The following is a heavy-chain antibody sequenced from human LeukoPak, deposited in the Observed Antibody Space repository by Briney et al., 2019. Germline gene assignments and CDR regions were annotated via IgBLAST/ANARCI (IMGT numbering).Heavy chain of an antibody. D-gene: IGHD6-19*01. Sequence: GGSLRLSCAASGFTFSSYAMSWVRQAPGKGLEWVSAISGSGGSTYYADSVKGRFTISRDNSKNTLYLQMNSLRAEDTAVYYCARGDSSGWWGWYYYGMDVWGQGTTVTVSS. J-gene: IGHJ6*02. CDR2: ISGSGGST. V-gene: IGHV3-23*01. CDR3: ARGDSSGWWGWYYYGMDV. CDR1: GFTFSSYA.